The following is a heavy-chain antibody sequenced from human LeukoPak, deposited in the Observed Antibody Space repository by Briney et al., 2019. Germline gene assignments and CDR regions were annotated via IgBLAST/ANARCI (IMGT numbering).Heavy chain of an antibody. Sequence: GASVKVSCKASGYTFTSYGISWVRQAPGQGLEWMGWISAYNGNTNYAQKLQGRVTMTRDTSISTAYMELSRLRFEDTAVYYCARDRADAFDIWGQGTMVTVSS. CDR2: ISAYNGNT. V-gene: IGHV1-18*01. CDR1: GYTFTSYG. J-gene: IGHJ3*02. CDR3: ARDRADAFDI.